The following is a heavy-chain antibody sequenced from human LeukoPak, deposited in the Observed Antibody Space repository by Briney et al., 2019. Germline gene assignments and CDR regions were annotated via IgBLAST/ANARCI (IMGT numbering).Heavy chain of an antibody. CDR2: IYTSGST. CDR3: ARDQWKQWLVVNWFDP. D-gene: IGHD6-19*01. CDR1: GGSISSYY. J-gene: IGHJ5*02. Sequence: PSETLSLTCTVSGGSISSYYWSWIRKPAGTGLELIRRIYTSGSTNYNPSLKSRVTMLVDTSKNQFSLKLSSVTAADTAVYYCARDQWKQWLVVNWFDPWGQGTLVTVSS. V-gene: IGHV4-4*07.